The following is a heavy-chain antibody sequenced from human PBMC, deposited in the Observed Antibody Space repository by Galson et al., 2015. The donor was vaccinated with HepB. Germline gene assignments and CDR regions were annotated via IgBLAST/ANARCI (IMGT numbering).Heavy chain of an antibody. D-gene: IGHD1-1*01. CDR1: GYTFTGYY. CDR2: INSNSGGT. V-gene: IGHV1-2*02. CDR3: VLGTPGMSGTGHGFVGFDP. J-gene: IGHJ5*02. Sequence: SLKVSCKASGYTFTGYYMHWVRQAPGQGLEWLGGINSNSGGTNYAQKLKGRVTMTRDTSNSTAYMDLSRLRSDDTAVYYCVLGTPGMSGTGHGFVGFDPWGQGTLVTVSS.